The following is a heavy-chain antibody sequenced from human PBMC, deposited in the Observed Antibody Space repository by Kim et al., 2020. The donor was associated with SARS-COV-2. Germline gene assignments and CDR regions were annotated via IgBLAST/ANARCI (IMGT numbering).Heavy chain of an antibody. Sequence: CAASANVRFTISRDNAKNSLYLQMNSLRAEDTAVYYCARGLGSWYWYFDLWGRGTLVTVSS. J-gene: IGHJ2*01. CDR3: ARGLGSWYWYFDL. D-gene: IGHD2-15*01. V-gene: IGHV3-11*05.